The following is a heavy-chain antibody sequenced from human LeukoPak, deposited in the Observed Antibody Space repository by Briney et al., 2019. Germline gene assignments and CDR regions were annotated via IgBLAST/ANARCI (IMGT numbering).Heavy chain of an antibody. CDR3: AKDRYYDSRRAYDY. CDR1: GFTFSSYA. CDR2: LSGGGDT. V-gene: IGHV3-23*01. D-gene: IGHD3-22*01. J-gene: IGHJ4*02. Sequence: SGGSLRLSCAASGFTFSSYAMSWVRQAPGKGPEWVSSLSGGGDTYYADSVNGRFTFSRDNSKKTLYLQMNSLRAEDTAVYYCAKDRYYDSRRAYDYWGQGTLVTVSS.